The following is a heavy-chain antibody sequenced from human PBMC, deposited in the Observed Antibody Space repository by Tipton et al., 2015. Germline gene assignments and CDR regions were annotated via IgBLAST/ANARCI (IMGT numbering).Heavy chain of an antibody. CDR1: GYTFTSFY. Sequence: QSGPEVKKPGASVKVSCKTSGYTFTSFYMHWVRQAPGQGLEWMGIINPSGGSTNYAQKFQGRVTMTRDTSTTTVYMKLSSLRSEDTAVYYCARDWSSGSYFPAYYYGMYVWGQVTTVIVSS. CDR3: ARDWSSGSYFPAYYYGMYV. J-gene: IGHJ6*02. CDR2: INPSGGST. D-gene: IGHD1-26*01. V-gene: IGHV1-46*01.